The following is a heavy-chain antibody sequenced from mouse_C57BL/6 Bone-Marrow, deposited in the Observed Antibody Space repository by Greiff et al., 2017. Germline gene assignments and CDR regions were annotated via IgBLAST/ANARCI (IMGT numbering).Heavy chain of an antibody. CDR3: ARRGGGRDY. Sequence: EVQLQQSGPVLVKPGASVKMSCKASGYTFTDYYMNWVKQSHGKSLEWIGVINPYNGGTSYNQKFKGKATLNVDKSSSTAYMELNSLTSEDSAVYYCARRGGGRDYWGQGTLVTVSA. D-gene: IGHD1-1*02. V-gene: IGHV1-19*01. J-gene: IGHJ3*01. CDR2: INPYNGGT. CDR1: GYTFTDYY.